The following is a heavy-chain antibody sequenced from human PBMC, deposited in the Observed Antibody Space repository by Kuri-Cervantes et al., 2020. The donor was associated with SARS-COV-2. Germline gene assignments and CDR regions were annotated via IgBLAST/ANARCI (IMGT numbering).Heavy chain of an antibody. D-gene: IGHD3-22*01. V-gene: IGHV3-30*04. CDR1: GFTFSSYA. CDR2: ISYDGSNK. J-gene: IGHJ5*02. CDR3: ARLEYYYDSSGYYSRYNWFDP. Sequence: GESLKISCAASGFTFSSYAMHWVRQAPGKGLEWVAVISYDGSNKYYADSVKGRFTISRDNSKNTLYLQMNSLRAEDTAVYYCARLEYYYDSSGYYSRYNWFDPWGQGTLVTVSS.